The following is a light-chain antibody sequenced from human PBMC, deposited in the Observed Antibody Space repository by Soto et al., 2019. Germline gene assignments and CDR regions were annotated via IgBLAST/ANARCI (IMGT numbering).Light chain of an antibody. CDR1: QSLTHSSGYNY. Sequence: ILLTQYTLSLSVSPGEPASISCRSSQSLTHSSGYNYLDWYQQKPGQAPTLLIFGASSRATGIPDRFSGSGSGTDFTLTISGLQPEDFAVYYCQQYGTSPGTFGQGTKVDI. V-gene: IGKV3-20*01. CDR2: GAS. J-gene: IGKJ1*01. CDR3: QQYGTSPGT.